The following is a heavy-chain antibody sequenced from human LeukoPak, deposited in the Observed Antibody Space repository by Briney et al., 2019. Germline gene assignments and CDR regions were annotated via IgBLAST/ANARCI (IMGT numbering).Heavy chain of an antibody. J-gene: IGHJ3*02. Sequence: PGGSLRLSCAASGFTFSSYWMSWVRQAPGKGLEWVANIKQDGSEKYYVDSVKGRFTISRDNAKNSLYLQMNSLRAEDTAVYYCARDRAPRITIFGVAKDAFDIWGQGTMVTVSS. CDR1: GFTFSSYW. CDR2: IKQDGSEK. V-gene: IGHV3-7*01. D-gene: IGHD3-3*01. CDR3: ARDRAPRITIFGVAKDAFDI.